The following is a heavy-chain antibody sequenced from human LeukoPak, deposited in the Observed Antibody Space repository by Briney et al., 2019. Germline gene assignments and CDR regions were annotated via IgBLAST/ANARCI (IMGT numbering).Heavy chain of an antibody. CDR1: GFTFSSYG. J-gene: IGHJ4*02. D-gene: IGHD6-19*01. CDR2: ISYDGGNK. CDR3: AKDRARVAGTLDY. V-gene: IGHV3-30*18. Sequence: QPGGSLRLSCAASGFTFSSYGMHWVRQAPGRGLEWVAVISYDGGNKYYADSVKGRFTISRDNSKNTLYLQMNSLRAEDTAVYYCAKDRARVAGTLDYWGQGTLVTVSS.